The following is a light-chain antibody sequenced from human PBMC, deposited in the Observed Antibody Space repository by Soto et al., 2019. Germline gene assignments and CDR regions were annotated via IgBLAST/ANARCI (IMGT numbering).Light chain of an antibody. CDR1: QGISSY. CDR2: AAS. CDR3: QQYYIXST. Sequence: AIRMTQSPSSLSASTGDRVTITCRASQGISSYLAWYQQKPGKAPKLLIYAASTLQSGVPSRFSGSGSGTDFTLTISCLQSEDFATYYCQQYYIXSTFGQGTKVDIK. J-gene: IGKJ1*01. V-gene: IGKV1-8*01.